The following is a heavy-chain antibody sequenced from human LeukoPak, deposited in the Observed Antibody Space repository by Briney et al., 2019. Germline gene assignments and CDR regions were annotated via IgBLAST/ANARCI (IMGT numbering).Heavy chain of an antibody. CDR1: GDSISNYY. CDR3: AGGNTGWNPNYYFALDV. V-gene: IGHV4-59*08. CDR2: IYNGGST. J-gene: IGHJ6*02. D-gene: IGHD1-1*01. Sequence: PSETLSLTCTVSGDSISNYYCNWIRQTPSKGLEWLGYIYNGGSTTYNPSLNSRVTILVDTSKNQFSLKLNSVTATDTAVYYCAGGNTGWNPNYYFALDVWGQGTTAIVSS.